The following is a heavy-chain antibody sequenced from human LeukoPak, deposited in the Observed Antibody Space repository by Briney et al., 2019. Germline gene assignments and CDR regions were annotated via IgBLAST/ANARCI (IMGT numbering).Heavy chain of an antibody. V-gene: IGHV3-11*01. CDR2: TSSSGSTI. J-gene: IGHJ4*02. CDR3: AATTVTPPPFDY. CDR1: GFTFSDYY. Sequence: PGGSLRLSCAASGFTFSDYYRSWIRQAPGKGLEWVSYTSSSGSTIYYADSVKGRFTISRDNAKNSLYLQMNSLRAEDTAVYYCAATTVTPPPFDYWGQGTLVTVSS. D-gene: IGHD4-17*01.